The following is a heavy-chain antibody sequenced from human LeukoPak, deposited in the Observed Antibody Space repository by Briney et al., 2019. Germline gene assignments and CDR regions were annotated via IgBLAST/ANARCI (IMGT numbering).Heavy chain of an antibody. D-gene: IGHD3-22*01. CDR2: IYYSGST. CDR1: GGSISSYY. J-gene: IGHJ4*02. V-gene: IGHV4-59*01. Sequence: SETLSLTCTVSGGSISSYYWSWIRQPPGKGLEWIGYIYYSGSTNYNPSLKSRVTISVDTSKNQFSLKLSSVTAADTAVYYCARGLPYYYDSSGWRHYFDYWGQGTLVTVSS. CDR3: ARGLPYYYDSSGWRHYFDY.